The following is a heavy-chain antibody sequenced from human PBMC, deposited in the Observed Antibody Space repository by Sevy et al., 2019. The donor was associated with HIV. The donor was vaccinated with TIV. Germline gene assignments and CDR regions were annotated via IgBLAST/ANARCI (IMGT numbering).Heavy chain of an antibody. CDR3: AKGTLVVPTVIYYYYGMSV. CDR2: ISHSGDGT. Sequence: GGSLRLSCAASGFTFSSYAMSWVRQAPGKGLEWVSAISHSGDGTYYADSVKGRFTISRDNSKNTLYLEMNSLRAEDTAVYYCAKGTLVVPTVIYYYYGMSVWGQGTTVTASS. CDR1: GFTFSSYA. J-gene: IGHJ6*02. V-gene: IGHV3-23*01. D-gene: IGHD2-2*02.